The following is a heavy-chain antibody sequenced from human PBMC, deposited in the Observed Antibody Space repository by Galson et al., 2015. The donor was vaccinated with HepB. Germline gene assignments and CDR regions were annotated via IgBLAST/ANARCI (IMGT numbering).Heavy chain of an antibody. Sequence: SVKVSCKASGYTFTGYYMHWVRQAPGQGLEWMGWINPNSGGTNYAQKFQGWVTMTRDTSISTAHMELSRLRSDDTAVYYCASRCSSTSCYWPGYYYGMDVWGQGTTVTVSS. CDR1: GYTFTGYY. V-gene: IGHV1-2*04. D-gene: IGHD2-2*01. CDR3: ASRCSSTSCYWPGYYYGMDV. CDR2: INPNSGGT. J-gene: IGHJ6*02.